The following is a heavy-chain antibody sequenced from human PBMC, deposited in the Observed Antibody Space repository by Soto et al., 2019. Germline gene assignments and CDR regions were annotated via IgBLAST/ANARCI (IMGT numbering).Heavy chain of an antibody. D-gene: IGHD4-17*01. CDR1: GFTFSSYG. J-gene: IGHJ4*02. CDR2: ISYDGRNK. V-gene: IGHV3-30*18. CDR3: AKYRGVEVTTRFFAY. Sequence: QVQLVESGGGVVQPGRSLRLSCAASGFTFSSYGMHWVRQAPGKGLEWVAVISYDGRNKNYADSVKGRFTISRDNSKNTLYLQMNSLRAEDTAVYYCAKYRGVEVTTRFFAYWGQGTLVTVSS.